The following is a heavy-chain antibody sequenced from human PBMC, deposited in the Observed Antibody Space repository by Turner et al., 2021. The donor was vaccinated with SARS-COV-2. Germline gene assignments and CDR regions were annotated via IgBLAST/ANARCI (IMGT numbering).Heavy chain of an antibody. J-gene: IGHJ4*02. V-gene: IGHV4-4*07. Sequence: QVQLPESGPGLVTPTETLSLTCTVSGGTISSYYWSWIRQPAGKGLEWIGRIYTSGSTNHIPSLEGRVTMSVYTSKSQFSLKLSSVSAADTAVYYSASSRGHWGQGTLVTVSS. CDR2: IYTSGST. CDR3: ASSRGH. CDR1: GGTISSYY.